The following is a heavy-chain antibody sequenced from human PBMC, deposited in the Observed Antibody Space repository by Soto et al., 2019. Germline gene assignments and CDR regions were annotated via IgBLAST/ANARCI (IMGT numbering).Heavy chain of an antibody. J-gene: IGHJ3*02. D-gene: IGHD2-21*01. V-gene: IGHV4-31*03. Sequence: SETLSLTCTVSGGSISSGGYYWSWIRQHPGKGLEWIGYIYYSGSTYYNPSLKSRVTISVDTSKNQFSLKLSSVTAADTAVYYCARGRGDTLFGDFDIWGQGTMVTVSS. CDR1: GGSISSGGYY. CDR3: ARGRGDTLFGDFDI. CDR2: IYYSGST.